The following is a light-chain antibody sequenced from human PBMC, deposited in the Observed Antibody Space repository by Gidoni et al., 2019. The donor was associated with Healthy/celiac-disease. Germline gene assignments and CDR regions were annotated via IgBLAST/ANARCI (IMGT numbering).Light chain of an antibody. J-gene: IGKJ1*01. CDR1: QSISSY. V-gene: IGKV1-39*01. Sequence: GDRVTITCRASQSISSYLTWYQQKPGKAPELLIYAASSLHSGVPPRCSGCASGTDYTLTISSLQPEDFATYYCQKSYSTPPTFGQGTKVESK. CDR2: AAS. CDR3: QKSYSTPPT.